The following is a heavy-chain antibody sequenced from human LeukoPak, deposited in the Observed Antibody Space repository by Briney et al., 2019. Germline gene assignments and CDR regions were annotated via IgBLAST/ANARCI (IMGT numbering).Heavy chain of an antibody. CDR1: GFTFSSYA. CDR2: IRGSGGGT. CDR3: AKDGNWARFEN. D-gene: IGHD7-27*01. J-gene: IGHJ4*02. V-gene: IGHV3-23*01. Sequence: PGGSLRLSCAASGFTFSSYAMSWVRQAPGKGLEWVSAIRGSGGGTNYGDSVRGRFTISRDNSKNTLYLQMNSPRAEDTAAYYCAKDGNWARFENWGQGTLVTVSS.